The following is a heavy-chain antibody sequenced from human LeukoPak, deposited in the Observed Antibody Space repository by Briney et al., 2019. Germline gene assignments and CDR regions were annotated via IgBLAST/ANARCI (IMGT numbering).Heavy chain of an antibody. D-gene: IGHD1-26*01. CDR1: GFSFSTYA. V-gene: IGHV3-23*01. J-gene: IGHJ4*02. CDR3: AKERDGAYFDY. Sequence: GGSLRLSCAASGFSFSTYAMSWVRQAPGKGLEWVSGVNGNGGSTSYADSVKGRFTISRDSSKNTLYLLMNSLRAEDTAVYYCAKERDGAYFDYWGQGTLVTVSS. CDR2: VNGNGGST.